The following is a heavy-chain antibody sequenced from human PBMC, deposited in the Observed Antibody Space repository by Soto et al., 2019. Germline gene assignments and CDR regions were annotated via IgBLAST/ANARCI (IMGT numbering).Heavy chain of an antibody. CDR1: GFTFSHYS. Sequence: EVQLVESGGGLVQPGGSLRLSCAASGFTFSHYSMNWVRQAPGKGLEWVSYVSSSSYTMNYADSVKGRFTISRDNAKNSLYLQMNSLRDEDTAVCYCARDVDYWGQGTLVTVSS. J-gene: IGHJ4*02. CDR3: ARDVDY. CDR2: VSSSSYTM. V-gene: IGHV3-48*02.